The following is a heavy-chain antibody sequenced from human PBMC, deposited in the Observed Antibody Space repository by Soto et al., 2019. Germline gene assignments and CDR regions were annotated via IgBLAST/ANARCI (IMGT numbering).Heavy chain of an antibody. V-gene: IGHV3-23*01. CDR3: AKDFYSTSYSTSSFSAFDF. Sequence: EVQLLESGGGLVQPGGSLRLSCAASGFSFSTYAMSWVRQAPGKGLEWVSGISASGGNTNYANPVRGRFTISRANSKNTLYLQMKSLRAGDTAVYYCAKDFYSTSYSTSSFSAFDFWGQGTVVTVSS. CDR2: ISASGGNT. D-gene: IGHD6-6*01. J-gene: IGHJ3*01. CDR1: GFSFSTYA.